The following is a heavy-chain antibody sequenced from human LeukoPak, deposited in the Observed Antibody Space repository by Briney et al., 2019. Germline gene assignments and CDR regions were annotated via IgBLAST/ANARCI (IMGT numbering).Heavy chain of an antibody. CDR3: AKDIHYYYYGMDV. CDR2: ISWNSGSI. CDR1: GFTFDDYA. V-gene: IGHV3-9*01. J-gene: IGHJ6*02. Sequence: PGGSLRLSCAASGFTFDDYAMHWVRQAPGKGLEWVSGISWNSGSIGYADSVKGRFTISRDNAKNSLYLQMNSLRAEDTALFYCAKDIHYYYYGMDVWGQGTTVTGSS.